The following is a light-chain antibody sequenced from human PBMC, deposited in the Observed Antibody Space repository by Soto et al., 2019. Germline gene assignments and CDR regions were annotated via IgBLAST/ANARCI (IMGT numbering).Light chain of an antibody. CDR3: HQTYIAPWA. V-gene: IGKV1-39*01. CDR2: AAS. Sequence: DIQITQSPSSLSASVGDRVTITCRSSQSIINFLNWYQHKPGKAPNLLIFAASTFHSGVPSRFSGSGAGTDFTLTITSLQPEDSATYYCHQTYIAPWAFGQGTKVDIK. CDR1: QSIINF. J-gene: IGKJ1*01.